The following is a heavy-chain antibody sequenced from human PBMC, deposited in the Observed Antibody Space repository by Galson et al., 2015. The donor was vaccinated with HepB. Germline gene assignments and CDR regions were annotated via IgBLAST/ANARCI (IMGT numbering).Heavy chain of an antibody. V-gene: IGHV4-34*01. Sequence: TLSLTCAVYGGSFSGYYWSWIRQPPGKGLEWIGEINHSGSTNYNPSLKSRVTISVDTSKNQFSLKLSSVTAADTAVYYCARKPPLGFLEWGLDYWGQGTLVTVSS. J-gene: IGHJ4*02. CDR3: ARKPPLGFLEWGLDY. D-gene: IGHD3-3*01. CDR2: INHSGST. CDR1: GGSFSGYY.